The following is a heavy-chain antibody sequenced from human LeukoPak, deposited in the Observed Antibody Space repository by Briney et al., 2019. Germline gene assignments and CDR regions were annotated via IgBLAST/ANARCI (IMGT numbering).Heavy chain of an antibody. Sequence: ASETLSLTCTVSGGSISSYYWSWIRQPPGKGLEWIGYIYYSGSTNYNPSLKSRVTISVDTSKNQFSLKLSSVTAADTAVYYCACPSGNHLYSFDYWGQGTLVTVSS. D-gene: IGHD1-14*01. CDR1: GGSISSYY. CDR2: IYYSGST. CDR3: ACPSGNHLYSFDY. V-gene: IGHV4-59*12. J-gene: IGHJ4*02.